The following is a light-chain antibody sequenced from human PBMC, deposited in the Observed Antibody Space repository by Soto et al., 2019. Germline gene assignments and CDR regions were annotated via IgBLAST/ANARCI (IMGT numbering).Light chain of an antibody. V-gene: IGKV1-5*01. CDR1: QSISSW. CDR2: DAS. Sequence: DIQITQSPSTLSASVGYRVSITCRASQSISSWLAWYQQKPGKAPKLLIYDASSLESGVPSRFRGSGSGTDFTLTISSLQPDDFATYYCKQYNSYKWTFGQGTKVDIX. J-gene: IGKJ1*01. CDR3: KQYNSYKWT.